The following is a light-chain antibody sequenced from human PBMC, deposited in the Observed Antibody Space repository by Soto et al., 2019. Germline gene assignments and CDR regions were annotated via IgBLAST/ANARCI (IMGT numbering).Light chain of an antibody. Sequence: DIVMTQSPLSLPVTPGEPASISCRSSQSLLHSNGYNCLDWYLQKTGQSPQLLIHLGSNRASGVPDRFSGSGSGTDFTLRISRVEAEDVGVYYCMQALQTPVTFGGGTKVEIK. J-gene: IGKJ4*01. V-gene: IGKV2-28*01. CDR3: MQALQTPVT. CDR1: QSLLHSNGYNC. CDR2: LGS.